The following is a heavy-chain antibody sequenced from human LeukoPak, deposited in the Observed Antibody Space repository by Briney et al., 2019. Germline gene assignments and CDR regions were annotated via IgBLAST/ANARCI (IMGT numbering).Heavy chain of an antibody. D-gene: IGHD3-22*01. V-gene: IGHV3-23*01. J-gene: IGHJ4*02. Sequence: PGGSLRLSCAASGFTFSSYAMSWVRQAPGKGLEWVSAISGSGGSTYYADSVNGRFTISRDNSKNTLYLQMNSLRAEDTAVYYCAKDSTMIVVAYFDYWGQGTLVTVSS. CDR2: ISGSGGST. CDR1: GFTFSSYA. CDR3: AKDSTMIVVAYFDY.